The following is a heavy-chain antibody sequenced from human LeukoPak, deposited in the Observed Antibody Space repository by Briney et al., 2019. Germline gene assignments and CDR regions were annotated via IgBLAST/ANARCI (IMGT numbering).Heavy chain of an antibody. J-gene: IGHJ6*02. CDR3: ARDVLLWFGEPQALYYYYYYGMDV. Sequence: ASVKVSCKASGYTFTSYGISWVRQAPGQGLEWMGWISAYNGNTSYAQKLQGRVTMTTDTSTSTAYMELRSLRSDDTAVYYCARDVLLWFGEPQALYYYYYYGMDVWGQGTTVTVSS. V-gene: IGHV1-18*01. D-gene: IGHD3-10*01. CDR2: ISAYNGNT. CDR1: GYTFTSYG.